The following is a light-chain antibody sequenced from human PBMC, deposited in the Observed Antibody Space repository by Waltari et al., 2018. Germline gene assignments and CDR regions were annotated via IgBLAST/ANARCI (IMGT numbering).Light chain of an antibody. V-gene: IGLV2-23*01. CDR2: EAS. Sequence: QSALTQPASVSGSPGQSITIPCTGTRSDIGSSNLVSWCQHHPGKAPKLMIYEASKRPSGVSNRFSGSKSGNTASLTISGLQAEDEADYYCCSYARSSIWVFGGGTKLTVL. J-gene: IGLJ3*02. CDR3: CSYARSSIWV. CDR1: RSDIGSSNL.